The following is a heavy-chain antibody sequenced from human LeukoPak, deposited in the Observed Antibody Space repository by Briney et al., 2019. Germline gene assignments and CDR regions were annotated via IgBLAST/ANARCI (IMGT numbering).Heavy chain of an antibody. CDR2: ISGRGGST. CDR3: AKVGSLGGNFDY. D-gene: IGHD2-15*01. Sequence: GGSLRLSCAASGFTFSSYAMSWVRQAPGKGLEWVSAISGRGGSTYYADSVKGRFTISRDNSKNTLYLQMNSLRAEDTAVYYCAKVGSLGGNFDYWGQGTLVTVSS. J-gene: IGHJ4*02. CDR1: GFTFSSYA. V-gene: IGHV3-23*01.